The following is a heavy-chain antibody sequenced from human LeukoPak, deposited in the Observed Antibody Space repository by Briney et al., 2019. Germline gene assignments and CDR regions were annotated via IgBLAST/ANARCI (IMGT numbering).Heavy chain of an antibody. CDR2: IYPGDSDT. CDR1: GYSFPTYW. Sequence: GESLKISCKASGYSFPTYWIAWVRQKPGQGLECVGIIYPGDSDTRYNPSFQGQVTISVDKSSDTAYLQWNSLKASDSAMFYCARKGSGHYEGPSKYFYYMDVWGKGTTVTVSS. D-gene: IGHD6-19*01. V-gene: IGHV5-51*01. J-gene: IGHJ6*03. CDR3: ARKGSGHYEGPSKYFYYMDV.